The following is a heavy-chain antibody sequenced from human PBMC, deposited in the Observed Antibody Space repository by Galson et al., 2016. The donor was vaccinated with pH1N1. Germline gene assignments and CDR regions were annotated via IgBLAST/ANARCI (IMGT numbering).Heavy chain of an antibody. J-gene: IGHJ6*02. V-gene: IGHV3-30*03. Sequence: SLRLSCATSGFTFSSHGMHWVRQAPGKGLEWVAVISYDGNNKYYVDSVKDRFTISRDNSRNTLYLQMTSLRAEDTAVYYCARDRPQMLLRYFEWLLGDAMDVWGQGTTVTVSS. CDR3: ARDRPQMLLRYFEWLLGDAMDV. CDR2: ISYDGNNK. D-gene: IGHD3-9*01. CDR1: GFTFSSHG.